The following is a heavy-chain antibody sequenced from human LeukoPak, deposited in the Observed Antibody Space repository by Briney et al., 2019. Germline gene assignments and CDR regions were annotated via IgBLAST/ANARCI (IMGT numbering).Heavy chain of an antibody. Sequence: SETLSLTCAVYGGSFSGYHWSWIRQPPGKGLEWIGGVNYGESTNYNPSLKSRVTISVDTSKNQFSLKLTSVTAADTAVYYCARDRGSSPFDYWGQGTLVTVSS. V-gene: IGHV4-34*01. CDR1: GGSFSGYH. CDR2: VNYGEST. D-gene: IGHD3-10*01. CDR3: ARDRGSSPFDY. J-gene: IGHJ4*02.